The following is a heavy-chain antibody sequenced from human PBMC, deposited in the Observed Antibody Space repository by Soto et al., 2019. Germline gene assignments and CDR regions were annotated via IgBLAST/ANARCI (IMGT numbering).Heavy chain of an antibody. D-gene: IGHD2-15*01. V-gene: IGHV4-31*03. J-gene: IGHJ4*02. Sequence: SETLSLTCTVSGASINSDGYYWGWIRQFPGKGLEWIGNIYFSGNTYYNPSLESRITISLDTSQNQFSLKLSSVIAADTAVYYCGSGSAWDFILDFWGQGTLVTVSS. CDR1: GASINSDGYY. CDR2: IYFSGNT. CDR3: GSGSAWDFILDF.